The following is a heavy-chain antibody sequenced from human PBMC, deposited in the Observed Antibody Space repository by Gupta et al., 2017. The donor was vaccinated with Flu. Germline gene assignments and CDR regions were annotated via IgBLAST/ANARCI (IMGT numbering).Heavy chain of an antibody. CDR3: VTDAGERATSN. D-gene: IGHD1-14*01. V-gene: IGHV3-48*03. CDR1: GLTFSSFE. J-gene: IGHJ4*02. CDR2: ISSRSITT. Sequence: EVRLVESGGGLVQPGGSLRLPCAASGLTFSSFELNLVRQAPGRGLEWLAYISSRSITTYYADSLRGRFTISRDNAENSLYLQMTDLRAEDTATYYCVTDAGERATSNWGRGTLVTVSS.